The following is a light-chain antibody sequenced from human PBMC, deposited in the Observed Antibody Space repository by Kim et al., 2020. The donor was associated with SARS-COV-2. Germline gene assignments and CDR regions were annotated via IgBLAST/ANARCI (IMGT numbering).Light chain of an antibody. Sequence: QSITISGTGTSSNVGGYNFVSWYQRHSGKAPKLMIYDVTKRPSGVSNRFSGSKSGNTASLTISGLQAEDEADYYCSSYTSDSPLYVFGTGTKVTVL. CDR1: SSNVGGYNF. CDR2: DVT. J-gene: IGLJ1*01. V-gene: IGLV2-14*03. CDR3: SSYTSDSPLYV.